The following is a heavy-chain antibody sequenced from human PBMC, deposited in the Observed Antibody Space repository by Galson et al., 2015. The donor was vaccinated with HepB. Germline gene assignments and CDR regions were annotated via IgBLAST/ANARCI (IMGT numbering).Heavy chain of an antibody. Sequence: SVKVSCKASGGTFSSYAISWVRQAPGQGLEWMGRIIPILGIANYAQKFQGRVTITADKSTSTAYMELSSLRSEDTAVYYCARGSLVGGDWDYYYGMDVWGQGTTVTVSS. CDR3: ARGSLVGGDWDYYYGMDV. CDR2: IIPILGIA. CDR1: GGTFSSYA. D-gene: IGHD2-21*02. V-gene: IGHV1-69*04. J-gene: IGHJ6*02.